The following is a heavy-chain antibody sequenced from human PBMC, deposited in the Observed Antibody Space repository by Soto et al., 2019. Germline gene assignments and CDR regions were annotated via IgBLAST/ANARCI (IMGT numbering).Heavy chain of an antibody. CDR3: ARHVLPRTRLVTYFDY. Sequence: PSETLSLSCTVSGGSISSSSYYWGWIRQPPGKGLEWIGSIYYSGSTYYNPSLKSRVTISVDTSKNQFSLKLSSVTAADTAVYYCARHVLPRTRLVTYFDYWGQGTLVTVSS. CDR2: IYYSGST. J-gene: IGHJ4*02. D-gene: IGHD3-16*02. CDR1: GGSISSSSYY. V-gene: IGHV4-39*01.